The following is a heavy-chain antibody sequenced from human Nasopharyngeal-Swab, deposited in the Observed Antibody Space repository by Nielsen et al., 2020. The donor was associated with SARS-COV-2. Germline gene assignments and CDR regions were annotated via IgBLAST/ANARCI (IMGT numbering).Heavy chain of an antibody. J-gene: IGHJ4*02. Sequence: WVRQAPGQRLEWMGWINAGNGNTKYSQKFLGRVTITRDTSASTAYMELSSLRSEDTAVYYCAFGPALKNSSGWYQIDYWGQGTLVTVSS. D-gene: IGHD6-19*01. CDR3: AFGPALKNSSGWYQIDY. CDR2: INAGNGNT. V-gene: IGHV1-3*01.